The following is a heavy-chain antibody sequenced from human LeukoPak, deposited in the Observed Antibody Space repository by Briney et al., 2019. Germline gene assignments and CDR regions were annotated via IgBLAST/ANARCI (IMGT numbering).Heavy chain of an antibody. D-gene: IGHD6-6*01. J-gene: IGHJ4*02. CDR2: ISSSSSYI. Sequence: GGSLRLSCAASGFTFSSYSMNWVRQAPGKGLEWVSSISSSSSYIYYADSVKGRFTISRDNSKNTLYLQMNSLRAEDTAVYYCARDGARDPSIAGTVGGYYFDYWGQGTLVTVSS. V-gene: IGHV3-21*01. CDR1: GFTFSSYS. CDR3: ARDGARDPSIAGTVGGYYFDY.